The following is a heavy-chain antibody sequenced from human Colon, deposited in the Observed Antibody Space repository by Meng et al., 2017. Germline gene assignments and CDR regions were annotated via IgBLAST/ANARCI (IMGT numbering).Heavy chain of an antibody. CDR3: AREGLVGDLRYFDL. Sequence: QVQRVEAGAEVKRPGASVKVSCKASAYPFAGYYMHWVRQAPGQGLEWMGRINPNSGGANYAQKFQGRDTMTRDTSISTAYMELSRLRSDDTAVYYCAREGLVGDLRYFDLWGRGTLVTVSS. J-gene: IGHJ2*01. CDR2: INPNSGGA. D-gene: IGHD3-16*01. CDR1: AYPFAGYY. V-gene: IGHV1-2*06.